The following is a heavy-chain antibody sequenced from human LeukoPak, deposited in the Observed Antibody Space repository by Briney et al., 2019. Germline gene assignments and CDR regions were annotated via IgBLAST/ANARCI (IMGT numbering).Heavy chain of an antibody. Sequence: GGSLRLSCAASGFTFSDEYVSWIRQAPGKGLEGVSYVSNSGSYTNYADSVKGRFTISRDNAKSSLYLQMNSVRAEDTAVYYCARSRGAGPGAHFDYWGQGTLVTVSS. CDR2: VSNSGSYT. CDR3: ARSRGAGPGAHFDY. CDR1: GFTFSDEY. V-gene: IGHV3-11*03. D-gene: IGHD6-19*01. J-gene: IGHJ4*02.